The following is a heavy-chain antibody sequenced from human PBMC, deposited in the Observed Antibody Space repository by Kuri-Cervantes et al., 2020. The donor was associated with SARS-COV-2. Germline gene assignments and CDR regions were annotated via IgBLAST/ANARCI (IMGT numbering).Heavy chain of an antibody. V-gene: IGHV3-30-3*01. J-gene: IGHJ4*02. CDR1: GFTFSSYA. D-gene: IGHD4-17*01. Sequence: GESLKISCAASGFTFSSYAMSWVRQAPGKGLEWVAVISYDGSNKYYADSVKGRFTISRDNSKNTLYLQMNSLRAEDTAVYYCAREALTTVIDYWGQGTLVTVSS. CDR2: ISYDGSNK. CDR3: AREALTTVIDY.